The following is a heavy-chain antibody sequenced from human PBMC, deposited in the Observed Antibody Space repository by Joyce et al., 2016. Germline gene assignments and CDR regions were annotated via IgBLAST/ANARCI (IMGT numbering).Heavy chain of an antibody. CDR3: ARGGISYYYAMDV. CDR1: GSTFSSSS. CDR2: ISGTSYYI. V-gene: IGHV3-21*01. D-gene: IGHD3-16*01. Sequence: CEASGSTFSSSSMSWFRQAPGKGLEWVAAISGTSYYIFHAETVRGRFTVSKDNAEKTLYLQMNSLRAEDSAVFYCARGGISYYYAMDVWGQGTTVTVSS. J-gene: IGHJ6*02.